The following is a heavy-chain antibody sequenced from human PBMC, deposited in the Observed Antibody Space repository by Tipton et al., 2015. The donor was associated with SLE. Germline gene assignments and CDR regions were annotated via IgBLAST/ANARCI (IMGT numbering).Heavy chain of an antibody. D-gene: IGHD7-27*01. J-gene: IGHJ4*02. CDR2: FYYTANT. CDR3: ARGLPTWGAYVHFDS. CDR1: GASISSSTHY. V-gene: IGHV4-39*07. Sequence: TLSLTCSVSGASISSSTHYWGWIRQSPGKGLEWIGSFYYTANTYFNPSLKSRATISLDTSQTQFSLTLKSVTAADTAVYFCARGLPTWGAYVHFDSWGQGTLVSVSS.